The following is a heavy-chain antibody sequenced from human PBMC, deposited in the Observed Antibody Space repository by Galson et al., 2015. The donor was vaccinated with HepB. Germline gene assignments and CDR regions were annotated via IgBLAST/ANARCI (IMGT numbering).Heavy chain of an antibody. V-gene: IGHV3-23*01. Sequence: SLRLSCAASGFTFSNFGMCWVRQAPGKGPEWVSGISASGGSTYYAESVEGRFSISRDNSKNTVYLQMNSLRAEDTAVYYCAKDCRFLQWLFENEDAFDIWGQETMVTFSS. D-gene: IGHD3-3*01. J-gene: IGHJ3*02. CDR1: GFTFSNFG. CDR3: AKDCRFLQWLFENEDAFDI. CDR2: ISASGGST.